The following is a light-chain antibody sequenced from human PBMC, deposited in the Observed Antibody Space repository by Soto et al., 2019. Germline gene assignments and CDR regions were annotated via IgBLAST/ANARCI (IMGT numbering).Light chain of an antibody. CDR1: QTISRY. V-gene: IGKV1-39*01. J-gene: IGKJ1*01. Sequence: DMQMTQSASSLYAGVGGRVTITCRASQTISRYVNWYQQKPGKAPTLLISSASSLERGVPSRFSGGGSGTTFTLTITGLQPEDFATYYCQQNYRNTPWTFGQGTKVDIK. CDR2: SAS. CDR3: QQNYRNTPWT.